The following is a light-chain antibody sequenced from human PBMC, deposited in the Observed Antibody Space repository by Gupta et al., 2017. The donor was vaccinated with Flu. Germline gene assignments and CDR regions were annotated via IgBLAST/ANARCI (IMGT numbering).Light chain of an antibody. V-gene: IGLV1-40*01. CDR3: QSYDSRLSGSV. CDR1: SSDIGAGYD. J-gene: IGLJ3*02. Sequence: QSALTQPPSVSGAPGQRLTISCTGSSSDIGAGYDVHWYQQVPGTAPKLLIYGNNNRPSGVPDRFSGSKYGTSASLAITGLQAEDEADYYCQSYDSRLSGSVFGGGTRVTVL. CDR2: GNN.